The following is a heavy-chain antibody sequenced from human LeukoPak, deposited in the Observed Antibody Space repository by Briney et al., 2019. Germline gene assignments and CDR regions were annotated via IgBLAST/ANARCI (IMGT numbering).Heavy chain of an antibody. Sequence: SSVTVSCKASGGTFSDYSFSWVRQVPGQGLEWMGRIIPIFTFTQYAHKFRDRVTITADKSTSTVFMEVSSLSSEDTAVYYCARWAASCRSANCAYYLDYWGQGALVTVSS. CDR3: ARWAASCRSANCAYYLDY. V-gene: IGHV1-69*02. J-gene: IGHJ4*02. D-gene: IGHD1-1*01. CDR2: IIPIFTFT. CDR1: GGTFSDYS.